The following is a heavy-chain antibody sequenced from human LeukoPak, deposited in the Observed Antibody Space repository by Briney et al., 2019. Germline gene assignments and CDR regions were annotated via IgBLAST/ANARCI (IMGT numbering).Heavy chain of an antibody. J-gene: IGHJ2*01. CDR2: ISGSGTNT. CDR1: GFTFSSNA. V-gene: IGHV3-23*01. Sequence: PGGSLRLSCAASGFTFSSNAMSWVRQAPGKGLEWVSGISGSGTNTYYADSVKGRFTISRDNSKNTLYLQMNSLRAEDTAVYYCANRPWGSYWYFDLWGRGTLVTVSS. CDR3: ANRPWGSYWYFDL. D-gene: IGHD7-27*01.